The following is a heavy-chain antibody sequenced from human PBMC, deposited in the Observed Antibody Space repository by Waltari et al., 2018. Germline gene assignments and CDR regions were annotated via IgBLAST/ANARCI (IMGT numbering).Heavy chain of an antibody. CDR2: IDCSDSYT. D-gene: IGHD3-22*01. V-gene: IGHV5-10-1*01. CDR3: ARTIVQGQYYMDV. Sequence: DVQLVQSGAEVGKPGESLRIACQASGYSFTTSWITWVRQVPGKGLEWMGRIDCSDSYTNYSPSFQGHVALSVDESISTAYLQWSSLKASDTAIYYCARTIVQGQYYMDVWGKGTMVTVSS. J-gene: IGHJ6*03. CDR1: GYSFTTSW.